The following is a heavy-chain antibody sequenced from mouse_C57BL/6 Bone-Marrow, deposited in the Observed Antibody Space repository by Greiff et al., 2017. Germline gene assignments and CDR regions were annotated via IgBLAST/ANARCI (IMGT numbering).Heavy chain of an antibody. CDR2: IDPSDSYT. J-gene: IGHJ3*01. CDR3: AREELAWFAY. Sequence: QVQLQQPGAELVKPGASVKLSCKASGYTFTSYWMQWVKQRPGQGLEWIGEIDPSDSYTNYNQKFKGKATLTVDTSSSTAYMQLSSLTSEDSAVYYCAREELAWFAYWGQGTLVTVSA. CDR1: GYTFTSYW. V-gene: IGHV1-50*01.